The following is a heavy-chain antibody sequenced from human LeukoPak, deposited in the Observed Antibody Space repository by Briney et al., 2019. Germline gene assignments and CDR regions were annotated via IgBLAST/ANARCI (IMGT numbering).Heavy chain of an antibody. CDR3: ARGGEILDY. CDR2: IFGADTT. Sequence: PGGSLRLSCAATDSIVSDSHMSWVRQAPGRGLEWVSVIFGADTTFYADSVKGRFTISRDNLQNTVNLQMNSLRDDDTAVYYCARGGEILDYWGQGTQVTVSS. CDR1: DSIVSDSH. V-gene: IGHV3-53*01. D-gene: IGHD3-16*01. J-gene: IGHJ4*02.